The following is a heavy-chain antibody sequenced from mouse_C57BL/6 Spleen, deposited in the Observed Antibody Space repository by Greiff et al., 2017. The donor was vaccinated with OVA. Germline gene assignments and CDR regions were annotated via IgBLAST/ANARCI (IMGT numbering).Heavy chain of an antibody. Sequence: QVQLQQPGAELVMPGASVKLSCKASGYTFTSYWMHWVKQRPGQGLEWIGEIDPSDSYTNYNQKFKGKSTLTVDKSSSTAYMQLSSLTSEDSAVYYCARWILYGNDGGYADWGQGTLVTVSA. CDR2: IDPSDSYT. J-gene: IGHJ3*01. CDR3: ARWILYGNDGGYAD. CDR1: GYTFTSYW. V-gene: IGHV1-69*01. D-gene: IGHD2-10*02.